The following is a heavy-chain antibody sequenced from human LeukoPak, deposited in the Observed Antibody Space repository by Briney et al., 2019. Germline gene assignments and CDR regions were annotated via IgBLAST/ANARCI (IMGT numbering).Heavy chain of an antibody. V-gene: IGHV4-4*07. CDR3: ARYGDPNYYFDY. CDR2: VYTSGDI. D-gene: IGHD2-21*02. CDR1: GGSISSFY. J-gene: IGHJ4*02. Sequence: SETLSLTCTVSGGSISSFYWSWIRQPAGKGLEWIGRVYTSGDIKYNPSLESRVTMSVDTSKNQFSLKLRSVTAADTAVYYCARYGDPNYYFDYWSQGTLVTVSS.